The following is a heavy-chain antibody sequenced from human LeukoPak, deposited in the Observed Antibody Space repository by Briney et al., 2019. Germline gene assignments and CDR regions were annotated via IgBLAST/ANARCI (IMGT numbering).Heavy chain of an antibody. CDR2: ISSSSSTI. Sequence: GGSLRLSCAASGFTFSSYSMNWVRQAPGKGLEWVSYISSSSSTIYYADSMKGRFTISRDNAKNSLYLQMNSLRAEDTAVYYCASGPRAAIAVYWGQGTLVTVSS. V-gene: IGHV3-48*04. D-gene: IGHD2-2*02. CDR3: ASGPRAAIAVY. CDR1: GFTFSSYS. J-gene: IGHJ4*02.